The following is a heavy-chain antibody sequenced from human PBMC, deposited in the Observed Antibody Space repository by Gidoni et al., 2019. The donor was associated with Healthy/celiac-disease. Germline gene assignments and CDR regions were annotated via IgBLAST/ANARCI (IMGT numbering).Heavy chain of an antibody. Sequence: QVQLVQSGAEVKKPGASVKVSCKASGYTFTGYYMHWVRQAPGQGLEWMGWINPNSGGTNYAHKFQGRVTMTRDTSISTAYMELSRLRSDDTAVYYCARVERVTGELLSFRAFDYWGQGTLVTVSS. CDR3: ARVERVTGELLSFRAFDY. V-gene: IGHV1-2*07. CDR2: INPNSGGT. J-gene: IGHJ4*02. CDR1: GYTFTGYY. D-gene: IGHD1-26*01.